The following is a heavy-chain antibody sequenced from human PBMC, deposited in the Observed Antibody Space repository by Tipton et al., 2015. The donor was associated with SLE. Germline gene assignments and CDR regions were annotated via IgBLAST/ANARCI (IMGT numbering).Heavy chain of an antibody. CDR1: GGSFSGYY. Sequence: TLSLTCAVYGGSFSGYYWSWIRQPPGKGLEWIGEINHSGSTYYNPSLKSRVTISVDTSKNQFSLKLSSVTAADTAVYYCARGMWQWLVEEGYYFDYWGQGTLVTVSS. D-gene: IGHD6-19*01. J-gene: IGHJ4*02. V-gene: IGHV4-34*09. CDR3: ARGMWQWLVEEGYYFDY. CDR2: INHSGST.